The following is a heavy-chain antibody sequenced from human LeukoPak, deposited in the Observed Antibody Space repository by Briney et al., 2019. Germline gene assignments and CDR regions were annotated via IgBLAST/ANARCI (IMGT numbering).Heavy chain of an antibody. CDR1: GGSIRSYY. D-gene: IGHD3-3*01. CDR3: ARASPYDNWSGYWFDP. J-gene: IGHJ5*02. Sequence: SETLSLTCTVSGGSIRSYYWSWIRQPPGKGLEWSGYINYSGSTKYNPSLKSRVTITVDKSKNQFSLKVNSVTAADTAVYYCARASPYDNWSGYWFDPWGQGTLVTISS. CDR2: INYSGST. V-gene: IGHV4-59*01.